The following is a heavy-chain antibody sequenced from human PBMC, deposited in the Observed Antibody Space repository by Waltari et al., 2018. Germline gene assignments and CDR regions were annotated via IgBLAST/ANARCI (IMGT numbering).Heavy chain of an antibody. J-gene: IGHJ4*02. D-gene: IGHD6-19*01. CDR3: ARTPTVAGTDY. CDR2: IYYSGST. V-gene: IGHV4-39*07. Sequence: QLQLQESGPGLVKPSETPSLPCPVPGCSIRRSSYYWGWIRQPPGKGLEWIGSIYYSGSTYYNRSLKSRVTISVDTSKNQFSLKLSSVTAADTAVYYCARTPTVAGTDYWGQGTLVTVSS. CDR1: GCSIRRSSYY.